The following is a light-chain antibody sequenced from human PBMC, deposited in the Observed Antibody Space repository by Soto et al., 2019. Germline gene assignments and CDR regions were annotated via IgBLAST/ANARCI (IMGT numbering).Light chain of an antibody. CDR3: VLYMGSGIWV. CDR2: STN. J-gene: IGLJ3*02. V-gene: IGLV8-61*01. CDR1: SGSVSTSYY. Sequence: QTVVTQEPSVSGSPGRTVTLTCGLSSGSVSTSYYPSWYQQHPGQAPRTLIYSTNTRSSGVPDRFSGSILGNKAALTITGAQADDESDYYCVLYMGSGIWVFGGGTKLTVL.